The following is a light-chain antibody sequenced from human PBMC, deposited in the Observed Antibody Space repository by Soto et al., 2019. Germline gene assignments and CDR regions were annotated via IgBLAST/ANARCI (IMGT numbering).Light chain of an antibody. CDR1: QSISSW. J-gene: IGKJ1*01. CDR3: QQYNSYSPCT. V-gene: IGKV1-5*03. Sequence: DIQMNQSPSTLSASVGDRVTIPCRASQSISSWLAWYQQKPGKAPKLLIYKASSLESGVPSRFSGSGSGTEFTLTISSLQPDDFATYYCQQYNSYSPCTFGQGTKVDIK. CDR2: KAS.